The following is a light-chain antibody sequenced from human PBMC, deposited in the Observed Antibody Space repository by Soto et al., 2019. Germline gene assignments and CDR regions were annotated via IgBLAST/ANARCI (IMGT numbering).Light chain of an antibody. CDR2: AVS. Sequence: QSALTQPPSASGSPGQSVTISCTGTSSDVGAYNYVSWYQQHPGKAPKLMIYAVSKRPSGVPDRFSGSKSGNTASLTVSGLQAEAEADFYCISYAGSSIWVFGGWTKVTVL. J-gene: IGLJ3*02. CDR1: SSDVGAYNY. CDR3: ISYAGSSIWV. V-gene: IGLV2-8*01.